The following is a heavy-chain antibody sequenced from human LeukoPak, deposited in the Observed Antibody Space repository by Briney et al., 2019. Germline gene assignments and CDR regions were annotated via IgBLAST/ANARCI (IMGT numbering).Heavy chain of an antibody. CDR3: AGSRYYYDSSGPFDY. Sequence: ASVKVSCKASGGTFSSYAISWVRQAPGQGLEWMGRIIPILGIANYAQKFQGRVTITADKSTSTAYMELSGLRSEDTAVYYCAGSRYYYDSSGPFDYWGQGTLVTVSS. D-gene: IGHD3-22*01. J-gene: IGHJ4*02. V-gene: IGHV1-69*04. CDR2: IIPILGIA. CDR1: GGTFSSYA.